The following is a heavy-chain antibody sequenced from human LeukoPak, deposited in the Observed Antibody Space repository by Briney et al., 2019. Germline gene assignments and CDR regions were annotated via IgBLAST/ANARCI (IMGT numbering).Heavy chain of an antibody. V-gene: IGHV1-2*02. J-gene: IGHJ4*02. Sequence: ASVKVSCKASGYTFTGYYMHWVRQAPGQGLEWMGWINPNSGGTNYAQKFQGRVTMTRDTSISTAYMELRSLRSDDTAVYYCAGSLGYCTSNVCYLKYWGQGTLVTVSS. CDR3: AGSLGYCTSNVCYLKY. CDR2: INPNSGGT. D-gene: IGHD2-8*01. CDR1: GYTFTGYY.